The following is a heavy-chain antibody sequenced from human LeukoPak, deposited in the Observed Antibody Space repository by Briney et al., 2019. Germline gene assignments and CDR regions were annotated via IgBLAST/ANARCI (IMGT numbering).Heavy chain of an antibody. J-gene: IGHJ4*02. D-gene: IGHD6-19*01. V-gene: IGHV3-23*01. CDR2: ISGSGGST. CDR3: AKDAHSSGWYKLEYRYFDY. CDR1: GFTFSSYA. Sequence: GASLRLSCEASGFTFSSYAMSWVRQAPGKGLEWGSAISGSGGSTYYADSVKGRFTISRDNSKNTLYLQMNSLRAEDTAVYYCAKDAHSSGWYKLEYRYFDYWGQGTLVTVSS.